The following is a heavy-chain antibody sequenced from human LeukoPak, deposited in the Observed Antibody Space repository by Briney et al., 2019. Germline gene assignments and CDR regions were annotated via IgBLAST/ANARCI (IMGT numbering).Heavy chain of an antibody. CDR2: ISSSSSTI. V-gene: IGHV3-48*01. Sequence: GGSLRLSCAASGFTFSSYSMNWVRQAPGKGLEWVSYISSSSSTIYYADSVKGRFTISRDNSKNTLYLQMNSLRAEDTAVYYCARGYRNIDYWGQGTLVTVSS. D-gene: IGHD1-26*01. J-gene: IGHJ4*02. CDR3: ARGYRNIDY. CDR1: GFTFSSYS.